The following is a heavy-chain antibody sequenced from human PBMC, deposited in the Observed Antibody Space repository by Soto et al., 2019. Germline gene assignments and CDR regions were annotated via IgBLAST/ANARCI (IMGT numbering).Heavy chain of an antibody. CDR3: TGSLSFAFDI. V-gene: IGHV3-73*01. J-gene: IGHJ3*02. CDR2: ITSTADTYAT. CDR1: GVSFSDSV. Sequence: PGGSLRLSCAASGVSFSDSVMHWVRQVSGKGLEWVGRITSTADTYATAYTASVKGRFTVSRDDSKNTAYLQMNSLKTEDTAVYYCTGSLSFAFDIWGQGTMVTVSS.